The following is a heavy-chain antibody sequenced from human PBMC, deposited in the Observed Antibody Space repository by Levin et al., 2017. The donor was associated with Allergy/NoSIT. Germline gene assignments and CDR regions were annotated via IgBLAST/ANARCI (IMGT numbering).Heavy chain of an antibody. CDR3: TRDQRGYSYGYKARGYDYGMDG. V-gene: IGHV3-49*04. D-gene: IGHD5-18*01. CDR2: IRSKAYGGTT. J-gene: IGHJ6*02. Sequence: GGSLRLSCTASGFTFGDYFMSWVRQAPGKGLEWVGFIRSKAYGGTTEYAASVKGRFTISRDDSKSIAYLQMNSLKTEDTAVYYCTRDQRGYSYGYKARGYDYGMDGWGQGTTVTVSS. CDR1: GFTFGDYF.